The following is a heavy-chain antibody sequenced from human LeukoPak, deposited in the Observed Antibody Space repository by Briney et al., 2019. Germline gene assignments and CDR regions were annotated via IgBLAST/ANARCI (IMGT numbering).Heavy chain of an antibody. D-gene: IGHD3-10*01. CDR2: IYYSGST. J-gene: IGHJ1*01. Sequence: PSETLSLTCTVSGGSISSYYWSWIRQPPGKGLEWIGYIYYSGSTYYNPSLKSRVTISVDTSKNQFSLKLSSVTAADTAVYYCARSYGDYYYGSGSFYQHWGQGTLVTVSS. V-gene: IGHV4-59*12. CDR1: GGSISSYY. CDR3: ARSYGDYYYGSGSFYQH.